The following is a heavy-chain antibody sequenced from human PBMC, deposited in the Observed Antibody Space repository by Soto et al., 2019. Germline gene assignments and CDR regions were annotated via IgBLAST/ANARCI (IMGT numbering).Heavy chain of an antibody. Sequence: GASVKVSCKASGYTFTSYDINWVRQATGQGLEWMGWMKPNSGNTGYAQKFQGRVTMTRNTSISTAYMELSSLRSEDTAVYYCARRDYDFWSGSYYYYMDVWGKGTTVTVSS. CDR1: GYTFTSYD. CDR3: ARRDYDFWSGSYYYYMDV. J-gene: IGHJ6*03. D-gene: IGHD3-3*01. V-gene: IGHV1-8*01. CDR2: MKPNSGNT.